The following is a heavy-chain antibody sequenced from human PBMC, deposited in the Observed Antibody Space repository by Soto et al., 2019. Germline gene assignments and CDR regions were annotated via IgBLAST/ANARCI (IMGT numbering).Heavy chain of an antibody. CDR2: ISYDGSNK. CDR3: ARDMVRAAAGDSYYYYYGMDV. CDR1: GFTFSSYA. Sequence: GGSLRLSCAASGFTFSSYAMHWVRQAPGKGLEWVAVISYDGSNKYYADSVKGRFTISRDNSKNTLYLQMNSLRAEDTAVYYCARDMVRAAAGDSYYYYYGMDVWGQGTTVTVSS. V-gene: IGHV3-30-3*01. D-gene: IGHD6-13*01. J-gene: IGHJ6*02.